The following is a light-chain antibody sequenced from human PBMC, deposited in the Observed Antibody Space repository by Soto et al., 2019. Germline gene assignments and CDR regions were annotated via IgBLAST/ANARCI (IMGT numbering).Light chain of an antibody. V-gene: IGLV2-14*01. CDR1: SSDVGGYNY. J-gene: IGLJ1*01. CDR3: SSNTGSSTLGSDV. CDR2: DVS. Sequence: QSVLTQPASVSGSPGQLITSSCTGTSSDVGGYNYVSWYQQHPGKAPKLMIYDVSNRPSGVSNRFSGSKSGNTASLTISGLQAKYEADYYYSSNTGSSTLGSDVFGTGIKVTVL.